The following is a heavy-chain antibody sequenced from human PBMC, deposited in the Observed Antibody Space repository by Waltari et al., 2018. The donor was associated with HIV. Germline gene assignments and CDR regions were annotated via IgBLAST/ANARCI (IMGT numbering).Heavy chain of an antibody. CDR2: KRQNESEK. D-gene: IGHD3-22*01. J-gene: IGHJ5*02. V-gene: IGHV3-7*01. CDR1: ESTFNNYW. Sequence: EVQLVESGGGLVQPGGSLRLSCASSESTFNNYWMTCVRQAPGEGQEGVPNKRQNESEKFYEDSVKVRFTKSRDNAKQPLFLQMKRLRDEDTAVYYCAREPRYVMSCDYMHHWGQVPVVTVSS. CDR3: AREPRYVMSCDYMHH.